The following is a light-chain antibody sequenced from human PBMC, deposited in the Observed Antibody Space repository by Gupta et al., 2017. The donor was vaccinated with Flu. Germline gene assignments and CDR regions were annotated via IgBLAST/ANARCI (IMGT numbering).Light chain of an antibody. CDR3: ATWDDNLDGQV. J-gene: IGLJ3*02. CDR1: SSNIGGNY. Sequence: SVTVSCSGSSSNIGGNYVYWYQQVPGAAPKLLIYKNDQRPSGVPARISGSKSDTSASLAISGLRSEDEADYYCATWDDNLDGQVFGGGTKLTV. CDR2: KND. V-gene: IGLV1-47*01.